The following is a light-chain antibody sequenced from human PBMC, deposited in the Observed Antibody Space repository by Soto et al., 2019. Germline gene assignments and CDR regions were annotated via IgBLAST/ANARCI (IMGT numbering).Light chain of an antibody. CDR2: EVS. CDR1: SSDVGGYQY. J-gene: IGLJ1*01. CDR3: SAYTTGRTRLYV. Sequence: QSALTQPASVSGSPGQSVTISCTGTSSDVGGYQYVSLYQQHPGKAPKLMIYEVSNRPSGVSNRFSGSKSGNTASLTISGLQAEDDADYYCSAYTTGRTRLYVFGDGTKHTVL. V-gene: IGLV2-14*01.